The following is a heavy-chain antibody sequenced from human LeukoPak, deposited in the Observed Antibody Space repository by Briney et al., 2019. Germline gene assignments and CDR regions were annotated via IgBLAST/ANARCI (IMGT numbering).Heavy chain of an antibody. CDR2: IKQDGSEK. Sequence: GGSLRLSCAASGFTFSSYWMSWVRQAPGKGLEWVANIKQDGSEKYYVDSVKGRFTISRDNAKNSLYLQMNSLRAADTAVYYCARHTIVVVVAAETGPFDYWGQGTLVTVSS. CDR1: GFTFSSYW. D-gene: IGHD2-15*01. CDR3: ARHTIVVVVAAETGPFDY. J-gene: IGHJ4*02. V-gene: IGHV3-7*01.